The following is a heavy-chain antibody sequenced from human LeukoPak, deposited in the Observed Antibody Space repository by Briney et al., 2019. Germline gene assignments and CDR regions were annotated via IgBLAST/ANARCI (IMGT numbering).Heavy chain of an antibody. Sequence: GGSLRLSCAASGYTFSDFSVNWVRQAPGKGLEWVSSISVRSNYRYYADSVRGRFTISRDDARDSLFLKMSSLRAEDTAVYFCVRLRRNNDRSGYYYYYDYWGQGTLVTVSS. CDR1: GYTFSDFS. CDR3: VRLRRNNDRSGYYYYYDY. J-gene: IGHJ4*02. CDR2: ISVRSNYR. D-gene: IGHD3-22*01. V-gene: IGHV3-21*01.